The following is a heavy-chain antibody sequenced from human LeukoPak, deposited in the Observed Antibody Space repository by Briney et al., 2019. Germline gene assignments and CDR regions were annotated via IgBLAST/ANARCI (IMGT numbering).Heavy chain of an antibody. D-gene: IGHD2-2*01. CDR1: GGSISSYY. J-gene: IGHJ6*03. V-gene: IGHV4-4*07. Sequence: PSETLSLTCTVSGGSISSYYWSWIRQPAGKGLEWIGRIYTSGSTNYNPSLKSRVTMPVDTSKNQFSLKLSSVTAADTAVYYCARDIVVPAAISPFMDYYYYMDVWGKGATVTVSS. CDR2: IYTSGST. CDR3: ARDIVVPAAISPFMDYYYYMDV.